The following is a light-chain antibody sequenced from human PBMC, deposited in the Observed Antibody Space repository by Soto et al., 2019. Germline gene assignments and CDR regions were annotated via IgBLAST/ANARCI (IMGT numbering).Light chain of an antibody. Sequence: QSVLTQPPSASGTPGQRVTISCSGGDSNIGSNPVYWYQQLPGTAPKLVIHTNDQRPSGVPDRFSGSKSGTSAYLAISGLQSEDEADYFCATWDDSLHGLVFGGGTKVTVL. CDR2: TND. CDR3: ATWDDSLHGLV. J-gene: IGLJ2*01. CDR1: DSNIGSNP. V-gene: IGLV1-44*01.